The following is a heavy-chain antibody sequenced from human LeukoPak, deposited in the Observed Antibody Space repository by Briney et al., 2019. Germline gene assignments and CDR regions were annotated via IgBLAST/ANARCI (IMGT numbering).Heavy chain of an antibody. D-gene: IGHD6-13*01. V-gene: IGHV3-21*01. CDR2: ISSSRSYI. Sequence: GGSLRLSCAASGFTFSSYSMNWVRQAPGKGLEWVSSISSSRSYIYYADSVKGRFTISRDNAKNSLYLQMNSLRAEDTAVYYCARDSSSWLNWFDPWGQGTLVTVSS. J-gene: IGHJ5*02. CDR3: ARDSSSWLNWFDP. CDR1: GFTFSSYS.